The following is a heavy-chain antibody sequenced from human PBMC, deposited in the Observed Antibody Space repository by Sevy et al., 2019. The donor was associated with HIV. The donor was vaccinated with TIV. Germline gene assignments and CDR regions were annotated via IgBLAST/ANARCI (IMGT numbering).Heavy chain of an antibody. CDR2: ISGPGGTT. D-gene: IGHD4-17*01. Sequence: GGSLRLSCAASGFTFSSYAMRWVRQAPGKGLEWVSSISGPGGTTYYADSVKGRFTISRDNSKNTLHLQMNSLTADDSAVYYCAKGDEPATDYGDYVPNAFDIWGQGTMVTVS. CDR3: AKGDEPATDYGDYVPNAFDI. CDR1: GFTFSSYA. J-gene: IGHJ3*02. V-gene: IGHV3-23*01.